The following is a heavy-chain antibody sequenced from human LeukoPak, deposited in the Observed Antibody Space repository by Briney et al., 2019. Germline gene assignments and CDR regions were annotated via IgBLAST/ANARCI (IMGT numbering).Heavy chain of an antibody. CDR2: ITHDGTTT. J-gene: IGHJ3*02. V-gene: IGHV3-74*01. D-gene: IGHD4-23*01. CDR1: GFPFSLYR. CDR3: ISLTSVVSEHAFDM. Sequence: GGSLRLSCAPSGFPFSLYRAHGPRHARGGGVMWVSRITHDGTTTNPAGFVHGRITISRDNANNTVSLQMNSLSAEDTAIYYCISLTSVVSEHAFDMWGQGTMVAVSP.